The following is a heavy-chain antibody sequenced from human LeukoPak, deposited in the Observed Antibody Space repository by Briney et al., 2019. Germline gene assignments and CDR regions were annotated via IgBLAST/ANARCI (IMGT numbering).Heavy chain of an antibody. J-gene: IGHJ6*02. CDR2: IYYSGST. CDR3: ARERYSGYDSNYYYYYGMDV. CDR1: GGSFSGYY. D-gene: IGHD5-12*01. V-gene: IGHV4-31*11. Sequence: SETLSLTCAVYGGSFSGYYWSWIRQHPGKGLEWIGYIYYSGSTYYNPSLKSRVTISVDTSKNQFSLKLSSVTAADTAVYYCARERYSGYDSNYYYYYGMDVWGQGTTVTVSS.